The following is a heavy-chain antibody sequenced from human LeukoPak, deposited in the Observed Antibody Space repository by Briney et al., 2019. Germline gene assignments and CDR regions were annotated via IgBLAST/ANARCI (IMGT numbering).Heavy chain of an antibody. Sequence: GASVKVSCKASGYTFTGYYIHWVRQAPGQGLEWMGWINPNSDGTNYAQKFQGRVTMTRDTSISTAYMELSRLSSDDTAVYYCARGASKYCNSISCYFDWGQGTLVTVSS. CDR1: GYTFTGYY. V-gene: IGHV1-2*02. J-gene: IGHJ4*02. D-gene: IGHD2-2*01. CDR2: INPNSDGT. CDR3: ARGASKYCNSISCYFD.